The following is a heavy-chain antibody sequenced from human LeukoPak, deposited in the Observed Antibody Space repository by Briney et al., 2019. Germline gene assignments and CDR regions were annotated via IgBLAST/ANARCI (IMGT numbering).Heavy chain of an antibody. CDR3: ARAQGYSSGWDFQH. V-gene: IGHV4-59*01. J-gene: IGHJ1*01. CDR1: GGAISTYY. CDR2: IYYTGST. Sequence: SETLSLTCTVSGGAISTYYWSWIRQTPGMGLEWIGYIYYTGSTNYNSSLKSRVTISVDASKNQFSLKMSSMTAADTAVYYCARAQGYSSGWDFQHWGQGTLVTVSS. D-gene: IGHD6-19*01.